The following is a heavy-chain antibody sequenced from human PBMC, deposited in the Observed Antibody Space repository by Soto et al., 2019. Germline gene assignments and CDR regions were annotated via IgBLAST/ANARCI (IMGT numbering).Heavy chain of an antibody. D-gene: IGHD6-13*01. J-gene: IGHJ4*02. CDR2: IYYSGST. Sequence: SETVSLTCTVSGGSISSSSYYWGWIRQPPGTGLEWIGSIYYSGSTYYNPSLKRRVTISVDTSKNQFSLKLSSVTAADTAVYSCARRGGRYSSSGYYCDYSGQAILVT. CDR3: ARRGGRYSSSGYYCDY. V-gene: IGHV4-39*01. CDR1: GGSISSSSYY.